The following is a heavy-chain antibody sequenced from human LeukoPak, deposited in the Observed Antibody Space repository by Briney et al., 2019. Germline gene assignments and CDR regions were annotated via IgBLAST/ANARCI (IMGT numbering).Heavy chain of an antibody. Sequence: SGPALVKPTQTLTLTCTFSGFSLSTNGMRASWIRQPPGKALEWLARIDWDNDKFHSTSLRTRLTIFKDTSKNEVVLTMTNMDPVDTATYYCARSSDGSYYDYWGQGTLVTVSS. CDR2: IDWDNDK. CDR1: GFSLSTNGMR. V-gene: IGHV2-70*04. CDR3: ARSSDGSYYDY. D-gene: IGHD5-24*01. J-gene: IGHJ4*02.